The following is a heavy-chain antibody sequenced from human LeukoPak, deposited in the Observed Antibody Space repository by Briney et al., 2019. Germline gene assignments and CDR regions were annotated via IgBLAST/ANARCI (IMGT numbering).Heavy chain of an antibody. V-gene: IGHV3-48*01. Sequence: GGSLRLSCAASGFTFNTYTMNWVRQAPGKGLEWVSYISGSSGIIDYADSVRGRFTISRDNAKNSLYLQMNSLRAEDTAVYYCAKGAHGYCSGGSCWAFYGMDVWGQGTTVTVSS. D-gene: IGHD2-15*01. J-gene: IGHJ6*02. CDR3: AKGAHGYCSGGSCWAFYGMDV. CDR1: GFTFNTYT. CDR2: ISGSSGII.